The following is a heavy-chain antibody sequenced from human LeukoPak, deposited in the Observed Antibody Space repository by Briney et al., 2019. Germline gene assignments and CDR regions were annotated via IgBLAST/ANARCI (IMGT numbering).Heavy chain of an antibody. CDR3: ARAGYGDPHFDF. J-gene: IGHJ4*02. V-gene: IGHV3-33*01. D-gene: IGHD4-17*01. Sequence: GGSLRLPCAASGFTFSNYGMHWVRQAPGKGLEWVAAIWYDGSNKYYGDSVKGRFTISRDNSKNTLYLQMNSLRAEDTAAYYCARAGYGDPHFDFWGQGTLVTVSS. CDR1: GFTFSNYG. CDR2: IWYDGSNK.